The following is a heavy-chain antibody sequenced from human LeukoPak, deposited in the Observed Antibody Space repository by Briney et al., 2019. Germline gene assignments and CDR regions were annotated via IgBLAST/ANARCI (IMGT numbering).Heavy chain of an antibody. D-gene: IGHD5-18*01. CDR2: IYYSGST. CDR3: ARHTYIKPLAPFDY. V-gene: IGHV4-59*01. J-gene: IGHJ4*02. Sequence: PSETPSLTCSVSIGSITTYHWSWIRQSPGKGLEWIGYIYYSGSTNYNPSLKSRVTISIDTSKNQFSLRLTSVTAADTAIYYCARHTYIKPLAPFDYWGQGALVTVSS. CDR1: IGSITTYH.